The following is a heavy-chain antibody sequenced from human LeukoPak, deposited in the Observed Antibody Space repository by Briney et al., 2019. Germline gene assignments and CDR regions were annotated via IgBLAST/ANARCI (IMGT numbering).Heavy chain of an antibody. D-gene: IGHD3-10*01. CDR3: AKPGPVLLWS. V-gene: IGHV3-33*06. Sequence: PGRSLRLSCAASGFTFSSYGMHWVRQAPGKGLEWVAVIWYDGSNKYYADSVKGRFTISRDNSKNTLYLQMNSLRAEDTAVYYCAKPGPVLLWSWGQGTMVTVSS. J-gene: IGHJ3*01. CDR2: IWYDGSNK. CDR1: GFTFSSYG.